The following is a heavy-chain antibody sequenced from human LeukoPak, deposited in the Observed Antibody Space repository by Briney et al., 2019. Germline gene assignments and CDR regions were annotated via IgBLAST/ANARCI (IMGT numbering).Heavy chain of an antibody. J-gene: IGHJ3*02. CDR2: IHHSGST. D-gene: IGHD6-6*01. CDR3: ARVGSSGNSDWHEDSVDI. V-gene: IGHV4-38-2*02. Sequence: PSETLSLTCTVSGFFISSGYYWGWIRQPPGKGLEWLGSIHHSGSTYSNPSLKSRVTMSIDTPKNQLSLNLRSVTAADTAVYYCARVGSSGNSDWHEDSVDIWGQGTRVTVSS. CDR1: GFFISSGYY.